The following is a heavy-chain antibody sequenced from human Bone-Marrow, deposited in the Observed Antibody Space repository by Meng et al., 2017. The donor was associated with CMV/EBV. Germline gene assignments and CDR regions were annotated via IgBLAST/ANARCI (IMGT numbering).Heavy chain of an antibody. CDR2: IYYSGST. J-gene: IGHJ4*02. D-gene: IGHD2/OR15-2a*01. Sequence: SETLSLTCTVSGGSISSSSYYWGWIRQPPGKGLEWIGSIYYSGSTYYNPSLKSRVTISVDTSKNQFSLKLSSVTAADTAVYYCATSPFWDNIKPERYSDYWGQGTLVTVSS. V-gene: IGHV4-39*01. CDR3: ATSPFWDNIKPERYSDY. CDR1: GGSISSSSYY.